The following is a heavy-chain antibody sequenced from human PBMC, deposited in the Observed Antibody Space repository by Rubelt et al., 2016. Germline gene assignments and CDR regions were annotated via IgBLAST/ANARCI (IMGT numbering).Heavy chain of an antibody. CDR3: ARVSPGCGGDCYPFDY. V-gene: IGHV4-59*12. CDR1: GGSISSYY. J-gene: IGHJ4*02. D-gene: IGHD2-21*02. CDR2: INHSGST. Sequence: QVQLQESGPGLVKPSETLSLTCTVSGGSISSYYWSWIRQPAGKGLEWIGEINHSGSTNYNPSLKSRVTISVDTSKNQCSLKLSSVTAADTAVYYCARVSPGCGGDCYPFDYWGQGTLVTVSS.